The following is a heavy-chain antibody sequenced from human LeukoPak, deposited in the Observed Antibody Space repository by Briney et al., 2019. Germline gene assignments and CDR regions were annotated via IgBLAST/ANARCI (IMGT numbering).Heavy chain of an antibody. J-gene: IGHJ4*02. V-gene: IGHV3-48*04. Sequence: GGSLRLSCAASGFTFSSYSLNWVRQAPGKGLEWVSYISSSSSTIYYADSVKGRFTISRDNAKNSLYLQMNSLRAEDTAVYYCARDNIVVVPAASGFDYWGQGTLVTVSS. CDR1: GFTFSSYS. CDR3: ARDNIVVVPAASGFDY. CDR2: ISSSSSTI. D-gene: IGHD2-2*01.